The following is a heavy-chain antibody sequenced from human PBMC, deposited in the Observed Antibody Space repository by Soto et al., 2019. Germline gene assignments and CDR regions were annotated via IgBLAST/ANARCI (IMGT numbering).Heavy chain of an antibody. V-gene: IGHV4-39*01. CDR3: ARHLRTRNFDY. J-gene: IGHJ4*02. CDR1: GGSISSSSYY. CDR2: IYYSGST. Sequence: SETLSLTCTVSGGSISSSSYYWGWIRQPPGKGLEWIGSIYYSGSTYYNPSLKSRVTISVDTSKNQFSLKLSSVTAADTAVYYCARHLRTRNFDYWGQGTLVTVSS.